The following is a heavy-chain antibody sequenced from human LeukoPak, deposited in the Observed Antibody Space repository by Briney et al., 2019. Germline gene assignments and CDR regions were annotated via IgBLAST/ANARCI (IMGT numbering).Heavy chain of an antibody. CDR2: IYYSGRT. CDR1: GDSVRSGDSY. Sequence: PSETLSLTCTVSGDSVRSGDSYWHWIRQPPGRGLEWIGYIYYSGRTKYNVSLKSRVRMSVDVSKNQFSLSLSSLTAADAAEYYCAREASTSFFDSDGYYRRTEVFDIWGQGILVAVSS. V-gene: IGHV4-61*08. D-gene: IGHD2-21*01. CDR3: AREASTSFFDSDGYYRRTEVFDI. J-gene: IGHJ3*02.